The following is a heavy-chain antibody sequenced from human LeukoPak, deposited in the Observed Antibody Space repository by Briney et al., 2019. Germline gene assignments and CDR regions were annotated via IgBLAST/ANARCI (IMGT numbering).Heavy chain of an antibody. J-gene: IGHJ4*02. CDR2: IYPGDSET. V-gene: IGHV5-51*01. CDR1: EYSFTSYW. CDR3: VRHGLGSSWFGFDY. D-gene: IGHD6-13*01. Sequence: GESLKISCKGSEYSFTSYWIGWVRQMPGKGLEWMGNIYPGDSETTYSPSFQGQVTISADKSISTAYLQWSSLKASDSAMYYCVRHGLGSSWFGFDYWGQGTLVTVSS.